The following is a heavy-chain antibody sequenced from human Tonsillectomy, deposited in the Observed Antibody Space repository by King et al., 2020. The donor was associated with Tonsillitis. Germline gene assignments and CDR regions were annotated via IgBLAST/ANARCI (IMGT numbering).Heavy chain of an antibody. J-gene: IGHJ4*02. CDR3: VKARYQMVLADAGGAFDF. V-gene: IGHV3-64D*06. Sequence: VQLVESGGDLVQRGGSLRLSCSASGFTFSDYSMHWVRQAPGKGLEYVSAISSNGGSTYYADSVKDRFIISRDNYKNMLYLQMSSLRAEDTAVYFRVKARYQMVLADAGGAFDFGGQGPLVTVSS. D-gene: IGHD6-13*01. CDR1: GFTFSDYS. CDR2: ISSNGGST.